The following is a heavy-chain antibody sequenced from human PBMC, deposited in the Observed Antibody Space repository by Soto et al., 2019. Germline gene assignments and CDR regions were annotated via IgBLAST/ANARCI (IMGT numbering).Heavy chain of an antibody. CDR2: MNPDSGHA. CDR1: GYTFTNSD. D-gene: IGHD2-15*01. J-gene: IGHJ4*02. CDR3: ARRPHCSGGICYYGLDN. Sequence: QVQLVQSGAEVKKPGASVQVSCKASGYTFTNSDINWVRQAPGQGLEWMGWMNPDSGHAAYAQKFQGRVTLTTSTPTSTVYMEMRSLGSEDTAVYYCARRPHCSGGICYYGLDNWGQGTLVTVSS. V-gene: IGHV1-8*01.